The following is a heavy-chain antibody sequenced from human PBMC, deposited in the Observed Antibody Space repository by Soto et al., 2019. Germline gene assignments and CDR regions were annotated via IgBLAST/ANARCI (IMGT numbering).Heavy chain of an antibody. CDR1: GFTFSTYA. V-gene: IGHV3-23*01. Sequence: PGGSLRLSCAASGFTFSTYAMSWVRQAPGKGLEWVSGVSGSGVTYSADSVKGRFTISRDTSNNTLFLQMNSLRTEATAVYYCAKHFNFSVSNWLDPWGTGTLVTVSS. CDR2: VSGSGVT. CDR3: AKHFNFSVSNWLDP. J-gene: IGHJ5*02. D-gene: IGHD3-10*01.